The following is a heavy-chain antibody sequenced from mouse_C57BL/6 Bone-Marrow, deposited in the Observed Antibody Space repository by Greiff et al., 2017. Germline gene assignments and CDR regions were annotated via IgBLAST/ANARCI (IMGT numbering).Heavy chain of an antibody. CDR2: IWSGGST. CDR3: ARNDGYFYFDY. D-gene: IGHD2-3*01. Sequence: VQLVESGPGLVQPSQSLSITCTVSGFSLTSYGVHWVRQSPGKGLEWLGVIWSGGSTDYNAAFLSRLSISKDNSKSQVFFKMNSLQADDTAIYYCARNDGYFYFDYWGQGTTLTVSS. CDR1: GFSLTSYG. V-gene: IGHV2-2*01. J-gene: IGHJ2*01.